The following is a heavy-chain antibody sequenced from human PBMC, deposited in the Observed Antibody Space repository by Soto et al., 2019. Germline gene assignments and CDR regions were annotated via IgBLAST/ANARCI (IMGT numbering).Heavy chain of an antibody. CDR3: ARRGFGGFDY. J-gene: IGHJ4*02. V-gene: IGHV4-39*01. CDR1: GGSISSSSYY. Sequence: SETLPLTCTVSGGSISSSSYYWGWIRQPPGKGLEWIGSIYYSGSTYYNPSLKSRVTISVDTSKNQFSLKLSSVTAADTAVYYCARRGFGGFDYWGQGTLVTVSS. CDR2: IYYSGST. D-gene: IGHD3-3*01.